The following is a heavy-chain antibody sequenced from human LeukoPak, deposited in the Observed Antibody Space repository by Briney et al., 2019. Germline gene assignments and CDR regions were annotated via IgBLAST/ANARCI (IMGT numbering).Heavy chain of an antibody. Sequence: GGSLRLSCAASGFTFSSYSMNWVRQAPGKGLEWVSSISSSSSYIYYADSVKGRFTISRDNAKNSLYLQMNSLRAEDMALYYCAKEDGSGSIDYWGQGALVTVSS. CDR2: ISSSSSYI. CDR3: AKEDGSGSIDY. CDR1: GFTFSSYS. D-gene: IGHD3-10*01. J-gene: IGHJ4*02. V-gene: IGHV3-21*04.